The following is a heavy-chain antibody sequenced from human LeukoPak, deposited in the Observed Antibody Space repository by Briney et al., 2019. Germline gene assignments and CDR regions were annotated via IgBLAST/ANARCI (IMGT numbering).Heavy chain of an antibody. J-gene: IGHJ4*02. CDR3: ARWSAIAVESLGDWPFDY. D-gene: IGHD6-19*01. CDR1: GGSISSGGYY. V-gene: IGHV4-30-2*01. CDR2: IYHSGST. Sequence: SQTLSLTCTVSGGSISSGGYYWSWIRQPPGKGLDWIGYIYHSGSTYYNPSLKSRVTISVDRSKNQFSLKLSSVTAANTAVYYCARWSAIAVESLGDWPFDYWGQGTLVTVSS.